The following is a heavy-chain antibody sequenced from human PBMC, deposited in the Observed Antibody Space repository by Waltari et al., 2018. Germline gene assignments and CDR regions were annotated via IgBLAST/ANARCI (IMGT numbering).Heavy chain of an antibody. CDR3: ATYIGASVGTAAFDV. V-gene: IGHV4-39*01. Sequence: QLQLQESGPGLVKPSETRSLTCSVPGVSLTTDRHSSGWIRQPPGQGLEWIGTMSYSGATYSSPSLESRVTVSRDTSKNQLSLKLVSVTAADTAVYYCATYIGASVGTAAFDVWGQGTMVTVSS. D-gene: IGHD5-12*01. J-gene: IGHJ3*01. CDR2: MSYSGAT. CDR1: GVSLTTDRHS.